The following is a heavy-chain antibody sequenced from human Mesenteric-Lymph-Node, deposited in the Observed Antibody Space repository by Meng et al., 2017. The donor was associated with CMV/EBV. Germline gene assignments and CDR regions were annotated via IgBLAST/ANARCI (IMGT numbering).Heavy chain of an antibody. CDR3: ARDRYSSSWYYFDY. Sequence: ASVKVSCKASGYTFSSYGISWVRQAPGQGLEWMGWINPNSGGTNYAQKFQGRVTMTRDTSISTAYMELSRLRSDDTAVYYLARDRYSSSWYYFDYWGQGTLVTVSS. J-gene: IGHJ4*02. CDR1: GYTFSSYG. V-gene: IGHV1-2*02. D-gene: IGHD6-13*01. CDR2: INPNSGGT.